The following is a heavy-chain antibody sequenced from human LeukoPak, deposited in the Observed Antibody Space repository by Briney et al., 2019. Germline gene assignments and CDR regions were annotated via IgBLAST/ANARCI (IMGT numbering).Heavy chain of an antibody. CDR1: GFTFSSYS. CDR3: ARDDYCSGGSCYGMDV. J-gene: IGHJ6*02. V-gene: IGHV3-21*01. CDR2: ISSSSYI. D-gene: IGHD2-15*01. Sequence: PGGSLRLSCAASGFTFSSYSMNWVRQAPGKGLEWVSSISSSSYIYYADSVKGRFTISIDNAKNSLYLQMNSLRAEDTAVYYCARDDYCSGGSCYGMDVWGQGTTVTVSS.